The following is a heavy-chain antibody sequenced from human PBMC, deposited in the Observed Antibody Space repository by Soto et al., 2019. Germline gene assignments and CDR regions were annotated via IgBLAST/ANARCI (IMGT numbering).Heavy chain of an antibody. CDR1: GYSISSGYY. D-gene: IGHD1-26*01. CDR2: IYHSGST. Sequence: PSETLSLTCAVSGYSISSGYYWGWIRQPPGKGLEWIGSIYHSGSTYYNPSLKSRVTISVDTSKNQFSLKLSSVTAADTAVYYCARDRGSYSIDYWGQGTLVTVSS. V-gene: IGHV4-38-2*02. CDR3: ARDRGSYSIDY. J-gene: IGHJ4*02.